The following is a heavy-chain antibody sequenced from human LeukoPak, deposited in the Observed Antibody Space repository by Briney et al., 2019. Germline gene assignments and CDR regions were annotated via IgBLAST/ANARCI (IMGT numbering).Heavy chain of an antibody. J-gene: IGHJ5*02. CDR2: INSDNGNP. CDR3: AGGGGYCSSTSCYSEASNWFDP. CDR1: GYNFIYYA. Sequence: ASVKVSCKASGYNFIYYAIHWVRQAPGQSLEWMGWINSDNGNPKYSQKFQGRVTITRDTSASTAYMDLSSLRSEDTAVYYCAGGGGYCSSTSCYSEASNWFDPWGQGTLVTVSS. V-gene: IGHV1-3*04. D-gene: IGHD2-2*01.